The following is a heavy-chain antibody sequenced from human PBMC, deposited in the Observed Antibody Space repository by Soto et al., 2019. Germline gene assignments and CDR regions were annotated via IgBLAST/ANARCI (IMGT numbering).Heavy chain of an antibody. V-gene: IGHV1-69*13. CDR1: GGTFSSYA. J-gene: IGHJ3*02. Sequence: SVKVSCKASGGTFSSYAISWVRQAPGQGLEWMGGIIPIFGTANYAQKFQGRVTITADESTSTAYMELSSLRSEDTAVYYRARGVTYDDAFDIWGQGTMVTVSS. D-gene: IGHD2-21*02. CDR3: ARGVTYDDAFDI. CDR2: IIPIFGTA.